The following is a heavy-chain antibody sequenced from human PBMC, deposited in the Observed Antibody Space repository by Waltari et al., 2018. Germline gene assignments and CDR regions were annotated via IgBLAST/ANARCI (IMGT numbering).Heavy chain of an antibody. V-gene: IGHV3-21*01. CDR3: VTWLVLSRTFDY. D-gene: IGHD6-19*01. CDR2: ISSSSSYI. J-gene: IGHJ4*02. CDR1: GFTFSSYS. Sequence: EVQLVESGGGLVKPGGSLRLSCAASGFTFSSYSMNWVRQAPGKGRGWVSSISSSSSYIDYADSVKGRFTSSRANAKNSLYLQMNSLRAADTAVYYCVTWLVLSRTFDYWGQGTLVTVSS.